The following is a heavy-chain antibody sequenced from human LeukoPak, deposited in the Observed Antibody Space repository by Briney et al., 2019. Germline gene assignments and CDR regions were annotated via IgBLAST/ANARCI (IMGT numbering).Heavy chain of an antibody. V-gene: IGHV3-7*01. CDR3: ARDSYYGGTQDY. D-gene: IGHD4-23*01. J-gene: IGHJ4*02. CDR1: GFTFSIYW. CDR2: IKQDGSEK. Sequence: GGSLRLSCAASGFTFSIYWMSCVSQAPGEGLEWVANIKQDGSEKYYVESVKGRFTISRDNAKNSLYLQMNSLRAEDTAVYYCARDSYYGGTQDYWGQGTLVTVSS.